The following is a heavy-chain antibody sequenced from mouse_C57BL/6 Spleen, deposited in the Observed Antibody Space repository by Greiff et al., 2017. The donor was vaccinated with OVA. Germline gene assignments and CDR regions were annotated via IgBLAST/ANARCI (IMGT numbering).Heavy chain of an antibody. CDR2: IRNKANGYTT. V-gene: IGHV7-3*01. D-gene: IGHD1-1*01. Sequence: EVKLMESGGGLVQPGGSLSLSCAASGFTFTDYYMSWVRQPPGKALEWLGFIRNKANGYTTEYSASVKGRFTISRDNSQSILYLQMNALRAEDSATYYCARYHPTVDYAMDYWGQGTSVTVSS. J-gene: IGHJ4*01. CDR3: ARYHPTVDYAMDY. CDR1: GFTFTDYY.